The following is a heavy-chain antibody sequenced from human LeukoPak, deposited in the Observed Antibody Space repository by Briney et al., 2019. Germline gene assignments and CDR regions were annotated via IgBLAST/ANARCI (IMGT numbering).Heavy chain of an antibody. Sequence: SETLSLTCAVYGGSFSGCYWSWIRQPPGKGLEWIGEINHSGITNHNPSLKSRVTISVDTSKNQFTLKVRSVTAADTGVYFCARKGLRPLEWLSEYFFDYWGQGTLVSVAS. J-gene: IGHJ4*02. D-gene: IGHD3-3*01. CDR1: GGSFSGCY. V-gene: IGHV4-34*01. CDR3: ARKGLRPLEWLSEYFFDY. CDR2: INHSGIT.